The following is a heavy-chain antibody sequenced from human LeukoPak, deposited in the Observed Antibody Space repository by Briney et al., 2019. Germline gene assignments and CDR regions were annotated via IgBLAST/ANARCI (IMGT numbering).Heavy chain of an antibody. CDR2: ISSSSSYI. CDR3: ARGRLGRYFDY. Sequence: GGSLRLSCAASGFTFSSYSMSWVRQAPGKGLEWVSSISSSSSYIYYADSVKGRFTISRDNAKNSLYLQMNSLRAEDTAVYYCARGRLGRYFDYWGQGTLVTVSS. D-gene: IGHD3-9*01. V-gene: IGHV3-21*01. J-gene: IGHJ4*02. CDR1: GFTFSSYS.